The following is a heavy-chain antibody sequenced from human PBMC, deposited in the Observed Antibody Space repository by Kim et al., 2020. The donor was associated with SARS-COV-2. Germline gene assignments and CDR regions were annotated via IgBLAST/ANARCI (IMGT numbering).Heavy chain of an antibody. V-gene: IGHV3-30*04. J-gene: IGHJ6*02. Sequence: GGSLRLSCAASGFTFSSYAMHWVRQAPGKGLEWVAVISYDGSNKYYADSVNGRFTISRDNSKNTLYLQMNSLRAEDTAVYYCARDRWLGYFDWLLESYYYYGMDVWGQGTTVTVSS. CDR2: ISYDGSNK. D-gene: IGHD3-9*01. CDR1: GFTFSSYA. CDR3: ARDRWLGYFDWLLESYYYYGMDV.